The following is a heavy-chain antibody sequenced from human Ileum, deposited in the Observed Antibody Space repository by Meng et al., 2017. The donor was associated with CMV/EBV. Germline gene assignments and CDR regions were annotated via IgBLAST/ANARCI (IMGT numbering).Heavy chain of an antibody. Sequence: GESLKISCAASGFTFSSYWMSWVRQAPGKGLEWVANIKQDGSEKYYVDSVKGRFTISRDNAKNSLYLQMNSLRAEDTAVYYCVAYNWHATDYWGQGTLVTVSS. CDR1: GFTFSSYW. D-gene: IGHD3-16*01. J-gene: IGHJ4*02. CDR2: IKQDGSEK. V-gene: IGHV3-7*01. CDR3: VAYNWHATDY.